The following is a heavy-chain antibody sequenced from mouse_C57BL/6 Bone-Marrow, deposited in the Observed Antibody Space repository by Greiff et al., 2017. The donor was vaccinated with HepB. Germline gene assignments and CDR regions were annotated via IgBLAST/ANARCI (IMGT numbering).Heavy chain of an antibody. CDR1: GYSITSGYY. D-gene: IGHD1-1*01. CDR3: ARGYYYGSSYAWFAY. J-gene: IGHJ3*01. V-gene: IGHV3-6*01. CDR2: ISYDGSN. Sequence: EVQLVESGPGLVKPSQSLSLTCSVTGYSITSGYYWNWIRQFPGNKLEWMGYISYDGSNNYNPSLKNRISITRDTSKNQFFLKLNSVTTEDTATYYCARGYYYGSSYAWFAYWGQGTLVTVSA.